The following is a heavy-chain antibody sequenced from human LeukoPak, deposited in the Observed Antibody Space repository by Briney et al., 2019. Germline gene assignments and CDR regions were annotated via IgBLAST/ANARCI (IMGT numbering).Heavy chain of an antibody. CDR3: ARATVITMAFDY. D-gene: IGHD4-17*01. V-gene: IGHV4-30-2*01. J-gene: IGHJ4*02. CDR2: IYHSGST. Sequence: SQTLSLTCAVSGGSISSGGYSWSWLRQPPGKGLEWIGYIYHSGSTYYNPSLKSRVTISVDRSKNQFSLKLSSVTAADTAVYYCARATVITMAFDYWGQGTLVTVSS. CDR1: GGSISSGGYS.